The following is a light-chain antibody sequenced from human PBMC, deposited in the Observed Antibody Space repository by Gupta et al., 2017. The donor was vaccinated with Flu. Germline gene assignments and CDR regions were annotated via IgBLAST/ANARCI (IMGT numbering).Light chain of an antibody. CDR2: DDS. CDR3: QRWDSGSNHWV. Sequence: YLLPQPPSASVTPGGTARIISGGTNLGITSVHRYQQRPGQAPVLVVFDDSDRPSGVPARFSGANSGNTATLTTXRXEAGDEXDYYCQRWDSGSNHWVFGGGTKLTVL. CDR1: NLGITS. J-gene: IGLJ3*02. V-gene: IGLV3-21*02.